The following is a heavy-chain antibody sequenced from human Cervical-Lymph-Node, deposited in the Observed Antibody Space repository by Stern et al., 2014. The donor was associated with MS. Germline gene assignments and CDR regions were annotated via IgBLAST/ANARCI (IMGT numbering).Heavy chain of an antibody. CDR3: VRRRDSAGYDTFDL. J-gene: IGHJ3*01. CDR2: IYPADSAT. D-gene: IGHD3-22*01. V-gene: IGHV5-51*01. CDR1: GYTFSNFW. Sequence: VQLVQSGAEVKKPGESLKISCRTSGYTFSNFWIGWVRQMPGKGLEWMGVIYPADSATTYSPSFQGQVTISADESISTAYLQWRSLKASDTAMYYCVRRRDSAGYDTFDLWGQGTMLIVSS.